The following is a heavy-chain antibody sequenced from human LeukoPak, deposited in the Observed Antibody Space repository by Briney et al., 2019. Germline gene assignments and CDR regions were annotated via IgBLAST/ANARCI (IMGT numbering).Heavy chain of an antibody. CDR3: ARGGSRSRRGDDAFDI. CDR2: ISAYSGNT. D-gene: IGHD3-10*01. CDR1: GYTFTNYA. J-gene: IGHJ3*02. Sequence: ASVKVSCKASGYTFTNYAMHWVRQAPGQGLELMGWISAYSGNTELAQKFQGRVTLATDASTSTAYVELRSLTSDDTAVYFCARGGSRSRRGDDAFDIWGQGTMVTVSS. V-gene: IGHV1-18*01.